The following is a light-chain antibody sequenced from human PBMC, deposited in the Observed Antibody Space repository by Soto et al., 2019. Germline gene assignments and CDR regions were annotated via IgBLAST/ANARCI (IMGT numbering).Light chain of an antibody. CDR3: LQHNSYPYT. J-gene: IGKJ2*01. CDR1: QDIGND. CDR2: AAS. V-gene: IGKV1-17*01. Sequence: IQMTQSPSSLSASVGDRVTITCRTSQDIGNDLGWYQQKPGKAPKRLIYAASSLQSGVPSRFSGSGSGTHFTLTISSLQPEDFAAYYCLQHNSYPYTFGQGTQLEIK.